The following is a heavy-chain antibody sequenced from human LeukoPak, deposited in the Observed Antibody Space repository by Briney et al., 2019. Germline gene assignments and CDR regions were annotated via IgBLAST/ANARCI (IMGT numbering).Heavy chain of an antibody. J-gene: IGHJ6*03. D-gene: IGHD2-2*02. V-gene: IGHV4-59*11. CDR3: ARVAGDCSSTSCYTLYYYSYYMDV. Sequence: SETLSLTCTVSGGSISSHYWSWIRQPPGKGLEWIGYIYYSGSTNYNPSLKSRVTISVDTSKNQFSLKLSSVTAADTAVYYCARVAGDCSSTSCYTLYYYSYYMDVWGKGTTVTVSS. CDR2: IYYSGST. CDR1: GGSISSHY.